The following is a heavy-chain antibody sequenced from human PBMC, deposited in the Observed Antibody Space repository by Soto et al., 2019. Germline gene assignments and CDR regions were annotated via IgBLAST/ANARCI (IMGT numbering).Heavy chain of an antibody. CDR1: GASISDYY. D-gene: IGHD6-19*01. Sequence: ETLSLTCPVSGASISDYYWSWIRQPAGRALEWIGRVYVTGTTYFNPSLKSRVTVSVDTSNNQVSLKLSSVTAADSAIYYCARDGEYTSGWYSFDSWGPGTLVTVSS. J-gene: IGHJ5*01. V-gene: IGHV4-4*07. CDR3: ARDGEYTSGWYSFDS. CDR2: VYVTGTT.